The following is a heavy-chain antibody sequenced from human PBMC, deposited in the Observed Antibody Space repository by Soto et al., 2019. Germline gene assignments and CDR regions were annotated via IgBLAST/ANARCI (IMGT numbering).Heavy chain of an antibody. D-gene: IGHD5-18*01. V-gene: IGHV3-23*01. CDR2: MSATGGST. CDR1: GFSFSSYS. Sequence: EVQLLESGGDLIQPGGSLRLSCAASGFSFSSYSMSWVRQAPGKGLEWVSGMSATGGSTYYIDSVKGRFIISRDNSRKTLYLQMTSLRADDTAVYYCAKSWGDTWQESAFHVWGLGTLVTV. J-gene: IGHJ3*01. CDR3: AKSWGDTWQESAFHV.